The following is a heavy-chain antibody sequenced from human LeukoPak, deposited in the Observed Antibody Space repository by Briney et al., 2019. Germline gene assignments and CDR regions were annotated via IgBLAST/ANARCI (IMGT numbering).Heavy chain of an antibody. D-gene: IGHD3-10*01. J-gene: IGHJ4*02. Sequence: SETLSLTCAVYGRSFSGYYWTWIRQTPGKGLEWIGEINHSGITDYNPSLRSRVTISVDTSKNQFSLKLSSVTAADTAVYYCARDRRTIMVRGFDYWGQGTLVTVSS. CDR2: INHSGIT. V-gene: IGHV4-34*01. CDR3: ARDRRTIMVRGFDY. CDR1: GRSFSGYY.